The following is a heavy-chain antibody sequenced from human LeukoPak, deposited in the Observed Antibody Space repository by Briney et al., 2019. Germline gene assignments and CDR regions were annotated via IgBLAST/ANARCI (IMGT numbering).Heavy chain of an antibody. Sequence: GGSLRLSCAASGSTFSSYSMNWVRQAPGKGLEWVSSISSSSSYIYYADSVKGRFTISRDNAKNSLYLQMNSLRAEDTAVYYCARDRGGMGFDPWGQGTLVTVSS. CDR1: GSTFSSYS. J-gene: IGHJ5*02. CDR2: ISSSSSYI. D-gene: IGHD3-10*01. V-gene: IGHV3-21*01. CDR3: ARDRGGMGFDP.